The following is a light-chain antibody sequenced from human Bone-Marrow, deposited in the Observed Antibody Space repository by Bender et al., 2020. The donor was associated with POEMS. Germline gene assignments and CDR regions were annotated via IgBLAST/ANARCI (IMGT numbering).Light chain of an antibody. CDR3: CSFTSSSSYV. Sequence: QSALTQPASVSGSPGQSITISCTGASGDVGAYNLVSWYQQHPGKAPKLIIYDVSSRPSGVSSRFSGSKSGNTASLTISGLQAEDEADYYCCSFTSSSSYVFGTGTKVTVL. CDR1: SGDVGAYNL. V-gene: IGLV2-14*02. CDR2: DVS. J-gene: IGLJ1*01.